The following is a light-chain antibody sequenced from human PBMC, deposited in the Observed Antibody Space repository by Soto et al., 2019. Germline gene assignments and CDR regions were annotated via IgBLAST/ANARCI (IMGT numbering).Light chain of an antibody. CDR2: DAS. Sequence: EIVLTQSPATLSLSPGERATLSCRASQSVSSYLAWYQQKPGQAPRLLIYDASNRATGIPARFNGRWFGTDFTLPLSRLEAEDFSGYYCQQRSNSITFGQGTRLEIK. CDR1: QSVSSY. CDR3: QQRSNSIT. J-gene: IGKJ5*01. V-gene: IGKV3-11*01.